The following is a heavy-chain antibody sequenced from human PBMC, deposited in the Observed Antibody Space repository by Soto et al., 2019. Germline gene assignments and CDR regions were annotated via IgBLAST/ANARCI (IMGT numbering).Heavy chain of an antibody. Sequence: PGGSLRLSCAASGFTFSSYGMHWVRQAPGKGLEWVAVISYDGSNKYYADSVKGRFTISRDNSKNTLYLQMNSLRAEDTAVYYCAKGPPGQLVDYWGQGTLVTVSS. D-gene: IGHD6-6*01. CDR3: AKGPPGQLVDY. V-gene: IGHV3-30*18. CDR1: GFTFSSYG. J-gene: IGHJ4*02. CDR2: ISYDGSNK.